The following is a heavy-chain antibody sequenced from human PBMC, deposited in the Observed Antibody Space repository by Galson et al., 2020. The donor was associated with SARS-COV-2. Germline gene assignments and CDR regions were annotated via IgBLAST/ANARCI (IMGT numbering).Heavy chain of an antibody. CDR1: FTFNFYS. J-gene: IGHJ3*01. D-gene: IGHD7-27*01. CDR2: ISSNGGSI. V-gene: IGHV3-64D*08. Sequence: FTFNFYSIYWVRQAPGKGLEYVSGISSNGGSIDYIDSVKGRFSISRDNSKNTVHLQMTSLRPADTAVYYCVKAGLGNGDAFDVWGQGTLVTVSS. CDR3: VKAGLGNGDAFDV.